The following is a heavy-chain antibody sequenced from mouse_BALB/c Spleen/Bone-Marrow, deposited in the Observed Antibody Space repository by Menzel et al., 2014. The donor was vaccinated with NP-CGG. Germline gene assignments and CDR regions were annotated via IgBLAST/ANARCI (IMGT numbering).Heavy chain of an antibody. V-gene: IGHV3-2*02. CDR3: ASIYYDCDGGPFAY. D-gene: IGHD2-4*01. J-gene: IGHJ3*01. Sequence: EVQLQESGPGLVKPSQSLSLTCTVTGYSITSDYAWNWIRQFPGNKLEWMGYISYSGSISYNPSLKSRISITRDTSKNQFFLKLNSVTTEDTATYYCASIYYDCDGGPFAYWGQGTLVTVSA. CDR1: GYSITSDYA. CDR2: ISYSGSI.